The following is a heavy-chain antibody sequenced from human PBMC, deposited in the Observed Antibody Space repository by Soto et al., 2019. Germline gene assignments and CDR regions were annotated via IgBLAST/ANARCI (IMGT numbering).Heavy chain of an antibody. J-gene: IGHJ4*02. CDR2: FSGSGGST. D-gene: IGHD3-3*01. Sequence: EVQVLESGGGLVQPGGSLRLSCAASGFTFSTYAMSWVRQAPGKGLEWVSSFSGSGGSTYYADSVKGRFTISRDNSKNTLYLRMDSLRAEDTAVYYCAKDGSYYDFDYWGQGTLVTVSS. CDR3: AKDGSYYDFDY. CDR1: GFTFSTYA. V-gene: IGHV3-23*01.